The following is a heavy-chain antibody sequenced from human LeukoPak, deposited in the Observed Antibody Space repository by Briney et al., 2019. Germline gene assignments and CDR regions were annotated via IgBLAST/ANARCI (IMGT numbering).Heavy chain of an antibody. CDR3: ALTCISTGYINYYYGMDV. Sequence: PGGSLRLSCAASAFTFNTNPMAWVRQAPGKGLEWVSLISDSGGRTYYADSVKGRFTISRDNSKNTLYLQMNSLRAEDTAVYYYALTCISTGYINYYYGMDVWGQGTTVTVSS. CDR1: AFTFNTNP. V-gene: IGHV3-23*01. D-gene: IGHD3-9*01. J-gene: IGHJ6*02. CDR2: ISDSGGRT.